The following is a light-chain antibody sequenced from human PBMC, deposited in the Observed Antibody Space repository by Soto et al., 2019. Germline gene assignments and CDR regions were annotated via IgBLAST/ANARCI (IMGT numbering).Light chain of an antibody. V-gene: IGKV1-5*01. Sequence: DIPMTQSPSTLSASVGDSVTITCRASQTIHSWLAWYQQKPGKAPKLLIYDASTLEGGVSSRFGGSGTGTEFTLTISSLQPDDFATYYCQRYHTYSSTFGQGTKLEIK. CDR1: QTIHSW. J-gene: IGKJ2*01. CDR2: DAS. CDR3: QRYHTYSST.